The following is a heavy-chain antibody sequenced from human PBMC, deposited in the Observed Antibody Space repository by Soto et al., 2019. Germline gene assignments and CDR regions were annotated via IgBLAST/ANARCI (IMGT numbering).Heavy chain of an antibody. CDR1: GGSISSISYY. V-gene: IGHV4-39*01. Sequence: SETMSLTCTVSGGSISSISYYWGWIRQPPGKGLEWIGSIYYSGSTYYNPSLKSRVTISVDTSKNQFSLKLSPVTAADTAVYYCARQRVVDIVATIPPGIDYRGQGTLVTVSS. J-gene: IGHJ4*02. CDR2: IYYSGST. CDR3: ARQRVVDIVATIPPGIDY. D-gene: IGHD5-12*01.